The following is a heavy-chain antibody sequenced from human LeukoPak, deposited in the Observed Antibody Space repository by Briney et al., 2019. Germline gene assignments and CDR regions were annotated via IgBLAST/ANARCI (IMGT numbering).Heavy chain of an antibody. Sequence: GGSLRLSCATSGFTFVDYGLSWVRRAPGKGLEWLCAINYNGAITDYADSVKGRFTISRDNAKDSLYLRMDSLRAEDTALYYCARDRLGPSFSVSHFDLWGQGTLVTVSS. J-gene: IGHJ4*02. V-gene: IGHV3-20*04. CDR3: ARDRLGPSFSVSHFDL. D-gene: IGHD3-3*02. CDR2: INYNGAIT. CDR1: GFTFVDYG.